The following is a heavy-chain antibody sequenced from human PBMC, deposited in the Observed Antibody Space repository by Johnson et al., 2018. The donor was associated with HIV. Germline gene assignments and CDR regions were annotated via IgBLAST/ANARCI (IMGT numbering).Heavy chain of an antibody. CDR3: ARASVSSPRYSSSSDDAFDI. CDR1: GFSFSSYG. D-gene: IGHD6-6*01. V-gene: IGHV3-30*03. J-gene: IGHJ3*02. Sequence: HVQLVESGGGVVQPGSSLTLSCAASGFSFSSYGMHWVRQAPGKGLEWVAVISYDGSDKYYAASVKGRFTISRDSSKNTLYLQMNSLRAEDTAVYYCARASVSSPRYSSSSDDAFDIWGQGTMVTVSS. CDR2: ISYDGSDK.